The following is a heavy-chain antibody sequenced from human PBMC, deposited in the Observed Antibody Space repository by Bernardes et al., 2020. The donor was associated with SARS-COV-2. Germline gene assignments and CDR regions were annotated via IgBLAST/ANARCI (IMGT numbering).Heavy chain of an antibody. V-gene: IGHV3-30-3*01. J-gene: IGHJ4*02. Sequence: GGSLRLSCAASGFTFSSYAMHWVRQAPGKGLEWVAVISYDGSNKYYADSVKGRFTISRDNSKNTLYLQMNSLRAEDTAVYYCARDAGYYFDYWGQGTLVTVSS. CDR2: ISYDGSNK. CDR3: ARDAGYYFDY. D-gene: IGHD3-10*01. CDR1: GFTFSSYA.